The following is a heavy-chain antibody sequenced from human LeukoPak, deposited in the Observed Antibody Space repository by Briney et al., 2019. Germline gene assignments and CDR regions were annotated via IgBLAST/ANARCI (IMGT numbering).Heavy chain of an antibody. CDR3: AKGGSSWYYFDY. J-gene: IGHJ4*02. V-gene: IGHV3-30*02. CDR2: IRYDGSNK. Sequence: PGGALRLSCVTSGLNVKNNYMFWVRQAPGKGLEWVAFIRYDGSNKYYADSVKGRFTISRDNSKNTLYLQMNSLRAEDTAVYYCAKGGSSWYYFDYWGQGTLVTVSS. D-gene: IGHD6-13*01. CDR1: GLNVKNNY.